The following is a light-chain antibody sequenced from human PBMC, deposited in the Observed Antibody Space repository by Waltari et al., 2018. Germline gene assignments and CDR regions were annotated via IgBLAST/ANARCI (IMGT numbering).Light chain of an antibody. CDR1: GSNIGAGYD. CDR2: GST. CDR3: QSYATSLSVV. J-gene: IGLJ3*02. V-gene: IGLV1-40*01. Sequence: QSVLTQPPSVSGAPGQRVTISCTGSGSNIGAGYDVHWYQQLPRAAPKLLIYGSTSRPLGVPARFFGSTSGTSASLAITGLQAEDEADYYCQSYATSLSVVFGGGTKLTVL.